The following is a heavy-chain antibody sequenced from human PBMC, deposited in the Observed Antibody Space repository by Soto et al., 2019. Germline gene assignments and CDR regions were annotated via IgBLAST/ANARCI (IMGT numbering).Heavy chain of an antibody. D-gene: IGHD6-19*01. CDR3: ARRYGWLYFDY. CDR1: GDSISSSNYF. CDR2: IFYSGST. J-gene: IGHJ4*02. V-gene: IGHV4-39*01. Sequence: SETLSLTCTVSGDSISSSNYFWRWIRQPPGKGLEWIGTIFYSGSTYYNPSLKSRVTISVDTSKNQFSLRLISVTAADTALYYCARRYGWLYFDYWGQGSLVT.